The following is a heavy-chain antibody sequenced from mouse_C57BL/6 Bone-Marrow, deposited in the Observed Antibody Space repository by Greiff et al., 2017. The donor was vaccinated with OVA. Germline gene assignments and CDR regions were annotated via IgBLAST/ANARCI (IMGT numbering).Heavy chain of an antibody. V-gene: IGHV1-81*01. D-gene: IGHD2-5*01. J-gene: IGHJ2*01. Sequence: LVESGAELARPGASVKLSCKASGYTFTSYGISWVKQRTGQGLEWIGEIYPRSGNTYYNAKFKGKATLTADKSSSTAYMELRSLTSEDSAVYFCARAYYSNYVGYFDYWGQGTTLTVSS. CDR2: IYPRSGNT. CDR1: GYTFTSYG. CDR3: ARAYYSNYVGYFDY.